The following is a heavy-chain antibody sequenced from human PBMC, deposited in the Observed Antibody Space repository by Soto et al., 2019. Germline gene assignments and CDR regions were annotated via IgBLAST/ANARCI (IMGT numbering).Heavy chain of an antibody. J-gene: IGHJ5*02. D-gene: IGHD6-19*01. CDR2: IYYSGST. Sequence: PSETLSLTCTVSGGSISSGGYYWSWIRQHPGKGLEWIGYIYYSGSTYYNPSLESRVTISVDTSKNQFSLKLSSVTAADTAVYYCARAGYSSGWKITWFDPWGQGTLVTVSS. CDR1: GGSISSGGYY. CDR3: ARAGYSSGWKITWFDP. V-gene: IGHV4-31*03.